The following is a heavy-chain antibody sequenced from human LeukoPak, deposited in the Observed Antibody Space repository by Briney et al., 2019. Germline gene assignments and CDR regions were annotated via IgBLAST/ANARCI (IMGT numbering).Heavy chain of an antibody. Sequence: PGGSLRLSCAASGFTFSSYAMHWVRQAPGKGLEWVAVISYDGSNKYYADSVKGRFTISRDNSKNTLYLQMNRLRADDAAVYHCAREHSLVAIHDAFDIWGQGTMVTVSS. CDR3: AREHSLVAIHDAFDI. CDR1: GFTFSSYA. J-gene: IGHJ3*02. D-gene: IGHD5-12*01. CDR2: ISYDGSNK. V-gene: IGHV3-30-3*01.